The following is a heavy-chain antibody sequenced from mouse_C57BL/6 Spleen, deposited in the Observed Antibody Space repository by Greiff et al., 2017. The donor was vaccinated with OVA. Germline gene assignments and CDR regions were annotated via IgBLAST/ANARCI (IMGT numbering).Heavy chain of an antibody. CDR1: GYTFTTYP. Sequence: VQLQQSGAELVKPGASVKMSCKASGYTFTTYPIEWMKQNHGKSLEWIGNFHPYNDDTKYNEKFTGKATFTVEKSSSTVYLELSRLTSDDSAFYYCARGPLPVVGGFDYWGQGTTLTVSS. J-gene: IGHJ2*01. CDR2: FHPYNDDT. V-gene: IGHV1-47*01. CDR3: ARGPLPVVGGFDY. D-gene: IGHD1-1*01.